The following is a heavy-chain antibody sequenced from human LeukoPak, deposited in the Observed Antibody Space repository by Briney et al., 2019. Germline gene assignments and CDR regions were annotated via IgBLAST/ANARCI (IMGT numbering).Heavy chain of an antibody. J-gene: IGHJ5*02. V-gene: IGHV4-4*07. CDR1: GGSISSYY. D-gene: IGHD4-23*01. CDR3: ATGAYGGSA. CDR2: IYSSGIA. Sequence: PSETLSLTCTVSGGSISSYYWSWIRQPAGKGLVWIGRIYSSGIANYNPSLKSRVTMSVDTSKNQFSLKLTSVTAADTAVYYCATGAYGGSAWGQGILVTVSS.